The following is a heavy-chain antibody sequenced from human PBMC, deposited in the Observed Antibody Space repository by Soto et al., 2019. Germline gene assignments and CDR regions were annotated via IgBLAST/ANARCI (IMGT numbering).Heavy chain of an antibody. D-gene: IGHD3-22*01. CDR2: ISGSGGST. CDR1: GFTFSSYT. CDR3: AKVPLYYYDSSGYYFGSPADY. J-gene: IGHJ4*02. V-gene: IGHV3-23*01. Sequence: GGSLRLSCAASGFTFSSYTMNWVRQTPGKGLQWVSNISGSGGSTYYADSVKGRFTISRDNSKNTLYLQMNSLRAEDTAVYYFAKVPLYYYDSSGYYFGSPADYWGQGTLVTVSS.